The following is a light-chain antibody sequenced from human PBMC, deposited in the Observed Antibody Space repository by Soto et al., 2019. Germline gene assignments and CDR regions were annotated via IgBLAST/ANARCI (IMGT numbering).Light chain of an antibody. Sequence: DIQMTHSPSTLSASVGDRVTITCRASQSISTWLAWYQQKPGKAPKLLIYKASNLEGGVPSRFSGSGSGTEFTITINSLQPDAFATYYCQQYSTDPLSFGGGTTVEIK. CDR3: QQYSTDPLS. V-gene: IGKV1-5*03. CDR2: KAS. CDR1: QSISTW. J-gene: IGKJ4*01.